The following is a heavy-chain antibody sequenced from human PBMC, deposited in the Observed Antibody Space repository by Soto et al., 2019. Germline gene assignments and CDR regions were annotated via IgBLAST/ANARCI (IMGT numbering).Heavy chain of an antibody. J-gene: IGHJ4*02. Sequence: ASVKVSCKASGYTFTSYGISWVRQAPGQGLEWMGWISAYNGNTNYAQKLQGRVTMTTDTSTSTAYMELRSLRSDDTAVYYCARVRYCSGGMFCSDFDYWGQGTLVTVAS. CDR1: GYTFTSYG. CDR2: ISAYNGNT. V-gene: IGHV1-18*01. D-gene: IGHD2-15*01. CDR3: ARVRYCSGGMFCSDFDY.